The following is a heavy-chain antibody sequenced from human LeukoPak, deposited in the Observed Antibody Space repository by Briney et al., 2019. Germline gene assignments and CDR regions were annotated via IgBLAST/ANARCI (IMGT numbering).Heavy chain of an antibody. Sequence: ASVKVSCKASGGTFSSYAISWVRQAPGQGLEWMGGIIPIFGTANYAQKFQGRVTITADESTSTAYMELSSLRSEDTAVYYCARDEQPHQTYYFDYWGQGTLVTVSS. V-gene: IGHV1-69*13. CDR2: IIPIFGTA. D-gene: IGHD6-13*01. CDR3: ARDEQPHQTYYFDY. J-gene: IGHJ4*02. CDR1: GGTFSSYA.